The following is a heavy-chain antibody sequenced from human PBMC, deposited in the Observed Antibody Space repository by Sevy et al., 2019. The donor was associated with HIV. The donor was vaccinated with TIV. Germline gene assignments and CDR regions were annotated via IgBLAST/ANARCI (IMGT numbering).Heavy chain of an antibody. CDR2: ITDNGAKT. CDR1: GFSFYTYA. J-gene: IGHJ4*02. CDR3: AKTEYTSGWFY. V-gene: IGHV3-23*01. Sequence: GGSLRLSCPTSGFSFYTYAMTWVRQAPGKGLEWVASITDNGAKTFYADSVKGRFTISRDNSQSTLFLQMNSLRGDDTAVYFCAKTEYTSGWFYWGQGTLVTVSS. D-gene: IGHD6-19*01.